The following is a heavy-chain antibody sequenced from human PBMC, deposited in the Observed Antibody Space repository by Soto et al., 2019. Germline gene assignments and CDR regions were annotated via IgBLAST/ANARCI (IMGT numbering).Heavy chain of an antibody. D-gene: IGHD1-1*01. Sequence: GGSLRLSCAASGFTFSSYGMHWVRQAPGKGLEWVAVISYDGSNKYYADSVKGRFTISRDNSKNTLYLQMNSLRAEDTAVYYCAKEYTGTTAYYYGMDVWGQGTTVTVS. CDR2: ISYDGSNK. CDR1: GFTFSSYG. CDR3: AKEYTGTTAYYYGMDV. J-gene: IGHJ6*02. V-gene: IGHV3-30*18.